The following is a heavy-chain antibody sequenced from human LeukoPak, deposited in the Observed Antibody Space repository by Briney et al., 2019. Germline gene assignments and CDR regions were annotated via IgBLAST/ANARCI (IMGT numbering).Heavy chain of an antibody. CDR3: SKEVRWGDATYQPIYF. D-gene: IGHD3-10*01. CDR2: ISDSGGIT. V-gene: IGHV3-23*01. CDR1: GVTFSNYA. Sequence: GGSLRLSCAASGVTFSNYAMSWVRQAPGKGLEWVSTISDSGGITYYADSVKGRFTISRDNSKNTLYLQMNSLRVEDTAVYYWSKEVRWGDATYQPIYFWGQGTLVTVSS. J-gene: IGHJ4*02.